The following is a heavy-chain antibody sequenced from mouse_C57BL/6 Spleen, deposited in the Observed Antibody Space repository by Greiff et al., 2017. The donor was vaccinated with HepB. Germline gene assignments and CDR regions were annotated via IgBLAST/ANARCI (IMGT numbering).Heavy chain of an antibody. Sequence: EVQLQQSGPELVKPGASVKMSCKASGYTFTDYNMHWVKQSHGKSLEWIGYINPNNGGTSYNQKFKGKATLTVNKSSSTAYMELRSLTSEDSAVYYCARSRLYYDYGTWFAYWGQGTLVTVSA. D-gene: IGHD2-4*01. CDR1: GYTFTDYN. CDR2: INPNNGGT. V-gene: IGHV1-22*01. CDR3: ARSRLYYDYGTWFAY. J-gene: IGHJ3*01.